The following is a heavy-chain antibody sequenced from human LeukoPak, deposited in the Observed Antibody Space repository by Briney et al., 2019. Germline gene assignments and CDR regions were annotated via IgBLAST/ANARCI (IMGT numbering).Heavy chain of an antibody. J-gene: IGHJ4*02. V-gene: IGHV4-34*01. Sequence: PSETLSLTCAVYGGSFSGYYWSWIRQPPGKGLEWIGEINHSGSTNYNPSLKSRVTISVDTSKNQFSLKLSSVTAADTAVYYCARGSRGYSSGLIDYWGQGTLVTVS. CDR1: GGSFSGYY. CDR3: ARGSRGYSSGLIDY. D-gene: IGHD6-19*01. CDR2: INHSGST.